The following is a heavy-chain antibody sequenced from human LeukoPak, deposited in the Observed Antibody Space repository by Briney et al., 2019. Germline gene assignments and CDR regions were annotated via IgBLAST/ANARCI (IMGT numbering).Heavy chain of an antibody. CDR2: ISYDGSVE. Sequence: GGSLRLSCAASGFTFSTYSMNWVRQAPGKGLEWEALISYDGSVEKNAASVKGRFTISRDNSKNTLYLQMNSLRTEDTAVYYYARALGSSWDSSLDSWGQGTLAPVSS. D-gene: IGHD6-13*01. V-gene: IGHV3-30*03. J-gene: IGHJ4*02. CDR1: GFTFSTYS. CDR3: ARALGSSWDSSLDS.